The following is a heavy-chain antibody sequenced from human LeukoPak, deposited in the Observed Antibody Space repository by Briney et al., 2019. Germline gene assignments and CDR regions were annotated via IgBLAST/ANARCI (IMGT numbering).Heavy chain of an antibody. J-gene: IGHJ5*02. CDR1: GLTGSHNY. D-gene: IGHD4-17*01. CDR2: IHTSGDT. Sequence: GGSLRLSCAASGLTGSHNYVSWVRQAPGKGLEWVSAIHTSGDTCYADSVKGRFTISRDTSKNTLYLQINSLRVEDTAVYYCIVFGDSNHWGQGTLVTVSS. CDR3: IVFGDSNH. V-gene: IGHV3-53*01.